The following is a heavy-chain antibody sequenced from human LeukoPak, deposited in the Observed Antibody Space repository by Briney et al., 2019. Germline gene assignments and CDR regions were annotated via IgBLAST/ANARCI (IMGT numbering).Heavy chain of an antibody. J-gene: IGHJ5*02. CDR2: INPNSGGT. CDR1: GYTFTGYY. CDR3: ARVAGYDFWSGYKNWFDP. D-gene: IGHD3-3*01. V-gene: IGHV1-2*02. Sequence: ASVKVSCKASGYTFTGYYMHWVRQAPGQGLEWMGWINPNSGGTNYAQKFQGRVTMTRDTSISTAYMELSRLRSDDTDVYYCARVAGYDFWSGYKNWFDPWGQGTLVTVSS.